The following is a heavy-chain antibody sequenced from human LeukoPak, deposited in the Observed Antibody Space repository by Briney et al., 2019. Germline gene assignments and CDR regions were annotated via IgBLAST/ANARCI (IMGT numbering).Heavy chain of an antibody. Sequence: SETLSLTCAVYGGSFSGYYWSWIRQPPGKGLEWIGEINHSGSTNYNPSLKSRVTISVDTSKNQFSLKPSSVTAADTAVYYCARGRRSRSYYYDSSGCWFDPWGQGTLVTVSS. V-gene: IGHV4-34*01. D-gene: IGHD3-22*01. CDR3: ARGRRSRSYYYDSSGCWFDP. CDR2: INHSGST. J-gene: IGHJ5*02. CDR1: GGSFSGYY.